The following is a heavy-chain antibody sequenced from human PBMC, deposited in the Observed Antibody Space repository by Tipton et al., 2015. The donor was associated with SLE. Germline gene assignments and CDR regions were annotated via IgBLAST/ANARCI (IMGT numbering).Heavy chain of an antibody. Sequence: TLSLTCTVSGGSISSYYWSWIRQPPGKGLEWIGYISYSGDTRHNPSLQSRVTISVDTSKNQFSLKLSSVTAADTAVYYCARHGRIAARDWYFDLWGRGTLVTVSS. V-gene: IGHV4-59*08. CDR2: ISYSGDT. CDR3: ARHGRIAARDWYFDL. J-gene: IGHJ2*01. CDR1: GGSISSYY. D-gene: IGHD6-6*01.